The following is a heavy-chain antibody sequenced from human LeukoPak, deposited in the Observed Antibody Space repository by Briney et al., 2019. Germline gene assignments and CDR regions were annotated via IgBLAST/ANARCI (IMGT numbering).Heavy chain of an antibody. D-gene: IGHD6-13*01. V-gene: IGHV4-34*01. Sequence: PSETLSLTCAVYGGSFSGYYWSWIRQPPGKGLEWIGEINHSGSTNYNPSLKSRVTISVDTSKNQFSLKLSSVTAADTAAYYCARHYLAAAGHFDYWGQGTLVTVSS. J-gene: IGHJ4*02. CDR1: GGSFSGYY. CDR3: ARHYLAAAGHFDY. CDR2: INHSGST.